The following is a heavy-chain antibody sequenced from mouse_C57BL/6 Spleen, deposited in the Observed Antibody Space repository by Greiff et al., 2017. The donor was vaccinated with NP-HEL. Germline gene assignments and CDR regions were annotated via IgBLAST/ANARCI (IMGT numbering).Heavy chain of an antibody. CDR2: INPNNGGT. J-gene: IGHJ3*01. Sequence: VQLQQSGPELVKPGASVKIPCKASGYTFTDYNMDWVKQSHGKSLEWIGDINPNNGGTIYNQKFKGKATWTVDKSSSTAYMELRSLTSEDTAVYYCARLYYDSLAYWGQGTLVTVSA. V-gene: IGHV1-18*01. CDR3: ARLYYDSLAY. CDR1: GYTFTDYN. D-gene: IGHD2-4*01.